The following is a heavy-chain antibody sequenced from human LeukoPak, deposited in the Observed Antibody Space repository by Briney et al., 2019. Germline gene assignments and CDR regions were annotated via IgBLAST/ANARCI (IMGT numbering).Heavy chain of an antibody. CDR2: INGDGSST. CDR1: GFPFSSYW. CDR3: ARDGDSSGYYVNFDY. D-gene: IGHD3-22*01. V-gene: IGHV3-74*01. J-gene: IGHJ4*02. Sequence: QPGGSLRLSCAASGFPFSSYWMHWVRQVPGKGLVWFSRINGDGSSTSYADSVKGRFTISRDNAKNTLYLQMNGLRAEDTAVYYCARDGDSSGYYVNFDYWGQGTLVTVSS.